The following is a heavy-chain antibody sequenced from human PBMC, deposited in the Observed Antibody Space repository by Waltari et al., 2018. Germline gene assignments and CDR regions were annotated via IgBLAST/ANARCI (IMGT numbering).Heavy chain of an antibody. D-gene: IGHD3-22*01. V-gene: IGHV3-7*01. CDR2: IMTDGREE. CDR1: GFPLSHYW. J-gene: IGHJ3*02. CDR3: VRDQWFAFDI. Sequence: EVQLVESGGGVVQPGGSLGLPCAASGFPLSHYWMGWVRQASGKGLEWVANIMTDGREEYYVDSVRGRFTISRDNAKNSLYLQMNSLRPEDTAVCYCVRDQWFAFDIWGQGTMVTVSS.